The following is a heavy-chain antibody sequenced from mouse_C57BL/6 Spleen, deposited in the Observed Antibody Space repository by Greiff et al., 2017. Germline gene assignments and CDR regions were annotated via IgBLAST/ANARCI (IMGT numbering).Heavy chain of an antibody. J-gene: IGHJ4*01. CDR1: GFSLTSYG. CDR3: ASISNPYYAMDY. D-gene: IGHD4-1*01. Sequence: VQGVESGPGLVQPSQRLSITCTVSGFSLTSYGVHWVRQSPGKGLEWLGVIWSGGSADYNAAFISRLSISKDNSKSQVFFKMNSLQADDTAIYYCASISNPYYAMDYWGQGTSVTVSS. V-gene: IGHV2-2*01. CDR2: IWSGGSA.